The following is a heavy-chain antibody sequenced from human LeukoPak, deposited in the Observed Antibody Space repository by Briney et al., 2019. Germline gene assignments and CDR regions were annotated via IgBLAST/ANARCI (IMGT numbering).Heavy chain of an antibody. CDR3: ARGYSYGPDYYGSGIDDY. J-gene: IGHJ4*02. V-gene: IGHV3-48*01. D-gene: IGHD3-10*01. Sequence: GGSLRLSCAASGFTFSSYSMNWVRQAPGKGLEWVSYISSSSSTIYYADSVKGRFTISRDNAKNSLYLQMNSLRAEDTAVYYCARGYSYGPDYYGSGIDDYWGQGTLVTVSS. CDR2: ISSSSSTI. CDR1: GFTFSSYS.